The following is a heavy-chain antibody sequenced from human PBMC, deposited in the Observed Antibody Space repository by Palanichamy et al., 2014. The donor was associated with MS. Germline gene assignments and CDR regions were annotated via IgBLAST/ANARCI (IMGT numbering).Heavy chain of an antibody. CDR1: GYTFSTYW. D-gene: IGHD1-26*01. V-gene: IGHV5-51*01. CDR2: IYPGDSDT. J-gene: IGHJ6*03. Sequence: KISCKGSGYTFSTYWIGWVRQMPGKGLERMGIIYPGDSDTRYSPSFQGQVTISADKSISTAYMQWSSLKASDTAMYYCARSMGSSHYMDVWGKGTTVTVSS. CDR3: ARSMGSSHYMDV.